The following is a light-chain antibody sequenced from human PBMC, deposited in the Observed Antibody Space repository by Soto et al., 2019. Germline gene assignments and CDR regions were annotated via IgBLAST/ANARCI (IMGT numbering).Light chain of an antibody. CDR1: QDISNA. Sequence: DIQMTQSPSSLSASEGDRVTITCRASQDISNALAWYQQKPGKVPKVLIYATSILQSGVPARFSGSGSGTDFTLTISSLQPEDVATYYCQNYNSAPLTFGGGTKVEI. CDR3: QNYNSAPLT. V-gene: IGKV1-27*01. J-gene: IGKJ4*01. CDR2: ATS.